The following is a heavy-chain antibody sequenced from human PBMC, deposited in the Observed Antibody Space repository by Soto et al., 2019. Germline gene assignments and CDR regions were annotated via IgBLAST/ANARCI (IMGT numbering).Heavy chain of an antibody. CDR2: IRSKASSYAT. CDR3: TMTTVTTWGY. J-gene: IGHJ4*02. Sequence: EVQLVESGGGLVQPGGSLKLSCAASGFTFSGSAMHWVRQASGKGLEWVGRIRSKASSYATAYAASVKGRFTISRDDSKNTAYLQMNSLKTEDTAVYYCTMTTVTTWGYWGQGTLVTVSS. V-gene: IGHV3-73*01. CDR1: GFTFSGSA. D-gene: IGHD4-17*01.